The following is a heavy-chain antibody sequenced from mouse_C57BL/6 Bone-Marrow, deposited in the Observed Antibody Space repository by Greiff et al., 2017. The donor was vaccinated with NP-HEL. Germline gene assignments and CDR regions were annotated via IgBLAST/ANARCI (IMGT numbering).Heavy chain of an antibody. V-gene: IGHV5-9*01. J-gene: IGHJ2*01. CDR3: ARLKLGQFDY. Sequence: EVQLVESGGGLVKPGGSLKLSCAASGFTFSSYTMSWVRQTPEKRLEWVATISGGGGNTYYPDSVKGRFTISRDNAKNTLYLQMSSLRSEDTALYYCARLKLGQFDYWGQGTTLTVSS. CDR1: GFTFSSYT. D-gene: IGHD4-1*01. CDR2: ISGGGGNT.